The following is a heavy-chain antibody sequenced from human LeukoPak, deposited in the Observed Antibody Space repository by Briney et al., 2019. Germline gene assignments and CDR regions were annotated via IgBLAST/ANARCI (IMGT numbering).Heavy chain of an antibody. Sequence: PSETLSLTXAVSGYSISSDYYWDWIRQPPGKGLERIGSMYHSGTSYYNPSLKSRVTVSLDTSKNQFSLRLTSVTAADTAVYYCARQVIGSHYHDYWGQRTLVTVSS. D-gene: IGHD1-26*01. J-gene: IGHJ4*02. CDR2: MYHSGTS. V-gene: IGHV4-38-2*01. CDR1: GYSISSDYY. CDR3: ARQVIGSHYHDY.